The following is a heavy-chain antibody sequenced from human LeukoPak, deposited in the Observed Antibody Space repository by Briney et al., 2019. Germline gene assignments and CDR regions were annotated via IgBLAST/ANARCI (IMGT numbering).Heavy chain of an antibody. D-gene: IGHD3/OR15-3a*01. Sequence: SETLSLTCAVYGGSFSGYYWSWIRQPPGKGLEWIGEINHSGSTNYNPSLKSRVAISLDTSKNQFPLKLSSLTAEDTSVYYCARGFDLDAFDIWAQGTMVTVSS. V-gene: IGHV4-34*01. J-gene: IGHJ3*02. CDR2: INHSGST. CDR1: GGSFSGYY. CDR3: ARGFDLDAFDI.